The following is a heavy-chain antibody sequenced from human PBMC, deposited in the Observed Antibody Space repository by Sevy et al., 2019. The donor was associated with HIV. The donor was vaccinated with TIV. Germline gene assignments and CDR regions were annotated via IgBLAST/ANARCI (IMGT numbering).Heavy chain of an antibody. D-gene: IGHD3-10*01. V-gene: IGHV3-13*01. CDR3: ARARVLLWFGERYYYYGMDV. CDR2: IGTAGDT. Sequence: WGSLRLSCAASGFTFSSYDMHWVRQATGKGLEWVSAIGTAGDTYYPGSVKGRFTISRENAKNSLYLQMNSLRAGDTAVYYCARARVLLWFGERYYYYGMDVWGQGTTVTVSS. J-gene: IGHJ6*02. CDR1: GFTFSSYD.